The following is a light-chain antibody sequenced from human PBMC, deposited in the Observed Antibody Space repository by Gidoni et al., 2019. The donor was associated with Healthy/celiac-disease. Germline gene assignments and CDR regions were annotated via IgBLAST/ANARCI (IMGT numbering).Light chain of an antibody. CDR3: AAWDDSLNGHWV. V-gene: IGLV1-44*01. J-gene: IGLJ3*02. Sequence: QSLLTHPPSASGTPGQRVTIPCSGSSSNIGSNTVNWYQQLPGTAPKLLIYSNNQRPSGVPDRFSGSKSGTSASLAISGLQSEDEADYYCAAWDDSLNGHWVFGGGTKLTVL. CDR1: SSNIGSNT. CDR2: SNN.